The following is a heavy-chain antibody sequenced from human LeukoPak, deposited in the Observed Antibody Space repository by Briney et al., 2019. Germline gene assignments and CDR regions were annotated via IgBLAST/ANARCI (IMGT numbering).Heavy chain of an antibody. V-gene: IGHV1-69*05. Sequence: GASVKVSCKASGGTFSSYAISWVRQAPGQGLEWMGGVIPIFGTANYAQKFQGRVTITTDESTSTAYMELSSLRSEDTAVYYCARSSDEAYYYYMDVWGKGTTVTVSS. CDR3: ARSSDEAYYYYMDV. J-gene: IGHJ6*03. D-gene: IGHD2-2*01. CDR2: VIPIFGTA. CDR1: GGTFSSYA.